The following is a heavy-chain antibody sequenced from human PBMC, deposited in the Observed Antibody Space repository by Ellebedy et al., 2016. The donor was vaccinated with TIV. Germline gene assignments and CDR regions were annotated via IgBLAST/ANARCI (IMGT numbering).Heavy chain of an antibody. CDR1: VGSISSSNYY. D-gene: IGHD3-10*01. CDR3: ARGGRITMIRGGAFDY. V-gene: IGHV4-39*02. J-gene: IGHJ4*02. CDR2: IYYSGST. Sequence: MPGGSLRLSCTVSVGSISSSNYYWGWIRQPPGKGLEWIGIIYYSGSTYYNPSLKSRVTISVDTSTNHFSLKLSSVTAADTAVYYCARGGRITMIRGGAFDYWGQGTLVTVSS.